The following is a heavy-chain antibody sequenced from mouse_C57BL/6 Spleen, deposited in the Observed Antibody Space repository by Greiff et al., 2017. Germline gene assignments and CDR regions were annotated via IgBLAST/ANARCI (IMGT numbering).Heavy chain of an antibody. J-gene: IGHJ2*01. V-gene: IGHV1-18*01. CDR2: INPNNGGT. D-gene: IGHD2-3*01. CDR1: GYTFTDYN. Sequence: EVKLVESGPELVKPGASVKIPCKASGYTFTDYNMDWVKQSHGKSLEWIGDINPNNGGTIYNQKFKGKATLTVDKSSSTAYMELRSLTSEDTAVYYCARGDGGYWGQGTTLTVSS. CDR3: ARGDGGY.